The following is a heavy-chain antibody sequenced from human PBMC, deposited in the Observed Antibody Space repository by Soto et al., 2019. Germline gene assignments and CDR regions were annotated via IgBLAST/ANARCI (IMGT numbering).Heavy chain of an antibody. V-gene: IGHV4-30-2*01. CDR3: ARNLVEWAICDY. Sequence: QLQLQESGSGLVKPSQTLSLTCAVSSGSISSGGYSWSWIRQPPGKGLEWIGYIYHSGSTYYNPTLKSRVTISVDRSQNQVSLKLRSVTATDTAVYYCARNLVEWAICDYWGQGTLVTVSS. CDR1: SGSISSGGYS. CDR2: IYHSGST. J-gene: IGHJ4*02. D-gene: IGHD3-3*01.